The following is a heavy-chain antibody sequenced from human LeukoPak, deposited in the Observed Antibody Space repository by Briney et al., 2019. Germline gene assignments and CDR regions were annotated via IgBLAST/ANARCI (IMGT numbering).Heavy chain of an antibody. CDR3: ARDLYYDYVWGSYRSYYFDY. Sequence: PGGSLRLSCAASGFSFSSYSMNWVRQAPGKGLEWVSSISSSSSYIYYADSVKGRFTISRDNAKNSLYLQMNSLRAEDTAVYYCARDLYYDYVWGSYRSYYFDYWGQGTLVTVSS. D-gene: IGHD3-16*02. CDR2: ISSSSSYI. J-gene: IGHJ4*02. V-gene: IGHV3-21*01. CDR1: GFSFSSYS.